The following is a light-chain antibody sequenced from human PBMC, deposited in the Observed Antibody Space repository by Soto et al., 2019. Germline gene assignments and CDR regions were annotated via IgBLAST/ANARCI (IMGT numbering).Light chain of an antibody. CDR3: QQYCSSPWT. Sequence: DIVMTQSPDSLAVSLGERATINCRSSQSVLYSSSNKNYLAWYQQKPGQPPKLLIYWTSNRESGVPDRFSGGGSGTDFTLTISSLQAEDVAVYYCQQYCSSPWTFGQGTKVEIK. V-gene: IGKV4-1*01. CDR2: WTS. CDR1: QSVLYSSSNKNY. J-gene: IGKJ1*01.